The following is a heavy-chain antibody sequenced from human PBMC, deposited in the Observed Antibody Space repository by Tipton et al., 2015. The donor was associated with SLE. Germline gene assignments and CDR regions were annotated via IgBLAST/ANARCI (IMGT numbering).Heavy chain of an antibody. D-gene: IGHD2/OR15-2a*01. CDR1: GGSFGGYY. Sequence: TLSLTCSIYGGSFGGYYWSWIRQSPGKGLEWIGNFYHRGTTYYNPSLKSRVTISADTSKNHLSLKLTSVTAADTAVYFCARSSSVRTLLWPTFAYWGQGTLVTVSS. V-gene: IGHV4-34*01. J-gene: IGHJ4*02. CDR3: ARSSSVRTLLWPTFAY. CDR2: FYHRGTT.